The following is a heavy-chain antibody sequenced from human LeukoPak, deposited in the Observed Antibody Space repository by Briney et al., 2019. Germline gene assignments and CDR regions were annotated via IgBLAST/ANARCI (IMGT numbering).Heavy chain of an antibody. CDR2: ISSSSSYI. V-gene: IGHV3-21*01. Sequence: GGSLRLSCAASGFTFSSYSMNWVRQAPGKGLEWVSSISSSSSYIYYADSVKGRFTISRDNAKNSLYLQMNSLRAEDTAVYYCARDRRDILTGYYKGNDYWGQGTLVTVSS. CDR1: GFTFSSYS. D-gene: IGHD3-9*01. CDR3: ARDRRDILTGYYKGNDY. J-gene: IGHJ4*02.